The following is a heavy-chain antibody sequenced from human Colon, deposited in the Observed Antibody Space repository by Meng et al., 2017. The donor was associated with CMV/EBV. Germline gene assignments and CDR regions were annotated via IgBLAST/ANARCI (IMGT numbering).Heavy chain of an antibody. D-gene: IGHD6-13*01. CDR1: GGTFDTYT. CDR2: IIPMFGSP. CDR3: ARGKQAGFDL. Sequence: VQLVQSGAEVETPGSSVKVSCKASGGTFDTYTFNWGRQAPGQGLEWMGGIIPMFGSPSYSQKFRGRVTITADELEVNSLRSEDTAVYYCARGKQAGFDLWGQGTLVTVSS. J-gene: IGHJ5*02. V-gene: IGHV1-69*12.